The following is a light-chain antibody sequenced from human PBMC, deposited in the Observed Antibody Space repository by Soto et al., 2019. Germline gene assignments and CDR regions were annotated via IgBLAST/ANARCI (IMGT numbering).Light chain of an antibody. Sequence: DMQMTQSPSTLSASVGDRVTITCGASQSISSWLAWYQQKPGKAPKLLIYKASSLESGVPSRFSGSGSGTEFTLTISRLQTEDFATYYCQHYNSYSEAFGQGTKV. CDR1: QSISSW. CDR2: KAS. J-gene: IGKJ1*01. V-gene: IGKV1-5*03. CDR3: QHYNSYSEA.